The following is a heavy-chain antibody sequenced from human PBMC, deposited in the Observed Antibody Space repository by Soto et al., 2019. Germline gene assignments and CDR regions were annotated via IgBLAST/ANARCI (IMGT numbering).Heavy chain of an antibody. D-gene: IGHD4-4*01. CDR2: ISGGGSNT. J-gene: IGHJ4*02. CDR3: AKDSNKYSSSLRGRYFDY. CDR1: GFDFSSNV. Sequence: ASLRLSCAASGFDFSSNVMSCVRQDPGKGLEWVSGISGGGSNTFYADSVKGRFTISRDNSKNTLLLQMNSLGAEDTAVYYCAKDSNKYSSSLRGRYFDYWGQGIWVTGSS. V-gene: IGHV3-23*01.